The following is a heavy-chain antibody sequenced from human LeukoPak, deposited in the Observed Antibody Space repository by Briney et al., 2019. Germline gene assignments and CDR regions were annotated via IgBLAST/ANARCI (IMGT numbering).Heavy chain of an antibody. CDR2: ISSSGSTI. CDR1: GFSFSSYE. J-gene: IGHJ4*02. CDR3: ARGHSCSGGSCFFDY. D-gene: IGHD2-15*01. Sequence: GGSLRLSCAASGFSFSSYEMNWVRQAPGKGLEWVSYISSSGSTIYYADSAKGRFTISRDNAKNSLYLQMNGLRAEDTAVYYCARGHSCSGGSCFFDYWGQGTLVTVSS. V-gene: IGHV3-48*03.